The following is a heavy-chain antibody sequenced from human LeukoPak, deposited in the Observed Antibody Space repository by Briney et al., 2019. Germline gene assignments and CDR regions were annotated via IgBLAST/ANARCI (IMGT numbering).Heavy chain of an antibody. V-gene: IGHV3-21*01. CDR3: AREDNWNDGYMDV. J-gene: IGHJ6*03. CDR1: GFTFSSYS. Sequence: GGSLRLSCAASGFTFSSYSMNWVRQAPGKGLEWVSSISSSSSYIYYADSVKGRFTISRDNAKNSLYLQMNSLRAEDTAVYYCAREDNWNDGYMDVWGKGTTVTVSS. D-gene: IGHD1-1*01. CDR2: ISSSSSYI.